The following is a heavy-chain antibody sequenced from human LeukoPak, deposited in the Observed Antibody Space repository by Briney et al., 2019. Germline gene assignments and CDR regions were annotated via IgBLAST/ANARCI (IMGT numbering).Heavy chain of an antibody. CDR2: FDRDDGTT. CDR1: GYSLSKLS. D-gene: IGHD2/OR15-2a*01. CDR3: ATVGRNYLAFDP. Sequence: GASVKVSCKVSGYSLSKLSVHWVREAPGKGLEWVAGFDRDDGTTMYAQRFQGRVIMTEDTSADTAYMELSSLRSDDTAVYYCATVGRNYLAFDPWGQGTLVTVSS. J-gene: IGHJ5*02. V-gene: IGHV1-24*01.